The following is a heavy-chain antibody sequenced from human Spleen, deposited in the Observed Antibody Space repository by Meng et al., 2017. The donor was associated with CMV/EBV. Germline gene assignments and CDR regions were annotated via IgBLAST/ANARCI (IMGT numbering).Heavy chain of an antibody. J-gene: IGHJ5*02. CDR2: INHSEST. CDR3: ARGDRGWFDP. CDR1: GGSCSGYY. Sequence: SLTCAVYGGSCSGYYWSWIREPPGKGLEEIGEINHSESTNYNPSLKSRVTISVDTSKNQFSLKLSSVTAADTAVYYCARGDRGWFDPWGQGTLVTVSS. V-gene: IGHV4-34*01.